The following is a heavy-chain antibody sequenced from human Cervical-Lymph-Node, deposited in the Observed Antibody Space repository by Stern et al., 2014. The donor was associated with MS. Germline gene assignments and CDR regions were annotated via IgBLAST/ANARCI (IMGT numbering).Heavy chain of an antibody. J-gene: IGHJ5*02. CDR3: SRHLPYSSSWYNWFDP. D-gene: IGHD6-13*01. V-gene: IGHV4-39*01. Sequence: VHLVESGPGLVKPSETLSLTCAVSGGSVSDSRYYWGWIRQPPGKGLAWIGSVSCSGRTYNNRSLKSRVPCAVDPPKTPFALQLTSVTAADTALYYCSRHLPYSSSWYNWFDPWGQGTLVTVSS. CDR1: GGSVSDSRYY. CDR2: VSCSGRT.